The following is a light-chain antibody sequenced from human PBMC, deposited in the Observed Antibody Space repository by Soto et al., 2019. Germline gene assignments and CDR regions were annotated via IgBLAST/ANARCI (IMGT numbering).Light chain of an antibody. CDR1: PGISSW. Sequence: DIQITQSPSSAYAYVRDRVTITCLASPGISSWVTRCQQKPGRAPNLLIYAACSLQSGVPSRFSGSGSGTDFTLTIFSLQPEDFATYYCQQADSFPFTFGQGTRLEIK. V-gene: IGKV1-12*02. J-gene: IGKJ5*01. CDR2: AAC. CDR3: QQADSFPFT.